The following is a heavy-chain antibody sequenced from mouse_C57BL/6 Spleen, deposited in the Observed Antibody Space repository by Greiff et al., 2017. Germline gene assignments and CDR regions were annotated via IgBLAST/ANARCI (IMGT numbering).Heavy chain of an antibody. V-gene: IGHV3-6*01. J-gene: IGHJ4*01. CDR2: ISYDGSN. CDR1: GYSITSGYY. Sequence: DVQLVESGPGLVKPSRSLSLTCSVTGYSITSGYYWNWIRQFPGNKLEWMGYISYDGSNNYNPSLKNRISITRDTSKNQFFLKLNSVTTEDTATYYCAREGLPYGSSYYYAMDYWGQGTSVTVSS. D-gene: IGHD1-1*01. CDR3: AREGLPYGSSYYYAMDY.